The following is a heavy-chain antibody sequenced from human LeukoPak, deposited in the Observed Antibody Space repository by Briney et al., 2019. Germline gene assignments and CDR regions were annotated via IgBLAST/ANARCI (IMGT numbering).Heavy chain of an antibody. CDR3: ARPILLWFGEDHDAFDI. Sequence: ASVKVSCKASGYTFTGYYMHWVRQAPGQGLEWMGQINPNSGGTNYAQKFQGRVTMTRDTSISTAYMELSRLRSDDTAVYYCARPILLWFGEDHDAFDIWGQGTMVTVSS. CDR1: GYTFTGYY. D-gene: IGHD3-10*01. V-gene: IGHV1-2*06. J-gene: IGHJ3*02. CDR2: INPNSGGT.